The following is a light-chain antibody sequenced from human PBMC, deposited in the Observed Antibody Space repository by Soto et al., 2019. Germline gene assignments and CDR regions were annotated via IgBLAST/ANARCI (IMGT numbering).Light chain of an antibody. CDR1: SSNIGYNY. CDR2: ENN. V-gene: IGLV1-51*02. J-gene: IGLJ3*02. CDR3: GTWDSSLSAWV. Sequence: QSVLTQPPSVSAAPGQKVTISCSGSSSNIGYNYVSWYQQLPGTAPKLLIYENNKRPSGIPDRFSGSKSGTSATLGITGLQTGDEADYYCGTWDSSLSAWVFGGGTKLTVL.